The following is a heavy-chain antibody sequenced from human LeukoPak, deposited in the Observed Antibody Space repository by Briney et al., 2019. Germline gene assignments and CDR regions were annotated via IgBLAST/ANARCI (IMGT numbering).Heavy chain of an antibody. D-gene: IGHD5-18*01. CDR1: GGTFSSYA. V-gene: IGHV1-69*01. J-gene: IGHJ6*02. CDR3: AEARGYSYGFPYYGMDV. CDR2: IIPIFGTA. Sequence: SVKVSCKASGGTFSSYAISWVRQAPGQGLEWMGGIIPIFGTANYAQKFQGRVTITADESTSTAYMELRSLRSEDTAVYYCAEARGYSYGFPYYGMDVWGQGTTVTVSS.